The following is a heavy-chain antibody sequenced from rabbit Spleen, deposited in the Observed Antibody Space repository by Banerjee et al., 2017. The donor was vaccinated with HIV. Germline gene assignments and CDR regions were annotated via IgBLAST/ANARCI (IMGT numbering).Heavy chain of an antibody. V-gene: IGHV1S40*01. CDR2: IEGGSSAFS. Sequence: QSLEESGGDLVKPGASLPLTCTASGVSFSSNHYMCWVRQAPGKGLEWIACIEGGSSAFSYVASWAKGRFTISKTSSTTVTLQMTSLTAADTATYFCARDSGSSFSSYGMDLWGQGTLVTVS. D-gene: IGHD8-1*01. CDR3: ARDSGSSFSSYGMDL. CDR1: GVSFSSNHY. J-gene: IGHJ6*01.